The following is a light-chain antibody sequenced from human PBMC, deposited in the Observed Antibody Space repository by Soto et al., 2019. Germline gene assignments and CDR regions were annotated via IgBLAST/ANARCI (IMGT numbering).Light chain of an antibody. V-gene: IGLV1-51*02. J-gene: IGLJ1*01. Sequence: QSVLTQPPSVSAAPGQTVTISCSGGSSNIGNNFVSWYQQLPGTAPNLLIYENNKRPSWIPDRFSGSKSATSATLGITGLQTGDEADYYCGTWDSSLGAYVFGTGTKLTVL. CDR1: SSNIGNNF. CDR3: GTWDSSLGAYV. CDR2: ENN.